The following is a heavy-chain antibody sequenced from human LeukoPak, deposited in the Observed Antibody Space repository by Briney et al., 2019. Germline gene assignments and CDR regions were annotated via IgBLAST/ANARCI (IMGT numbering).Heavy chain of an antibody. Sequence: ASVKVSCKASGYTFNTYGITWVRQAPGQGLEWMGWMNANTGDPTYARDFTGRFVFSLDTSVTTAYLHISSLTAEDTAVYYCARGPVPHSFSPQYYPLDYWGQGALVTVSS. V-gene: IGHV7-4-1*02. CDR3: ARGPVPHSFSPQYYPLDY. J-gene: IGHJ4*02. CDR2: MNANTGDP. D-gene: IGHD2/OR15-2a*01. CDR1: GYTFNTYG.